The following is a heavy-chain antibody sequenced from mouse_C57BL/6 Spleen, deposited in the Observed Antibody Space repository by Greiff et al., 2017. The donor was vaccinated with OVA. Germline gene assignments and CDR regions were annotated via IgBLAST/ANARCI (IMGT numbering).Heavy chain of an antibody. D-gene: IGHD1-1*01. Sequence: VQGVESGPGLVAPSQSLSITCTVSGFSLTSYGVHWVRQPPGKGLEWLVVIWSDGSTTYNSALKSRLSISKDNSKSQVFLKMNSLQTDDTAMYYCARHAYYYGNAMDYWGQGTSVTVSS. CDR1: GFSLTSYG. CDR3: ARHAYYYGNAMDY. J-gene: IGHJ4*01. V-gene: IGHV2-6-1*01. CDR2: IWSDGST.